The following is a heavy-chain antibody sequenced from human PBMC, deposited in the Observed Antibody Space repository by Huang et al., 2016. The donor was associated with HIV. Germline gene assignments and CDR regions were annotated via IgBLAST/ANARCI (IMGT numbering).Heavy chain of an antibody. J-gene: IGHJ2*01. CDR2: LHYTGTM. D-gene: IGHD3-3*01. CDR1: GGSFNTGRYY. Sequence: QMRFQESGPGLVKPSGTLSLTCNVSGGSFNTGRYYWGWIPQPPGKGLEWVGSLHYTGTMHYDPSRKGRLTMSADTSKNQFSLNLSSVTAADTAIYYCARNHDFWRGRMFAISYFDVWGRGTLVTVAS. V-gene: IGHV4-39*01. CDR3: ARNHDFWRGRMFAISYFDV.